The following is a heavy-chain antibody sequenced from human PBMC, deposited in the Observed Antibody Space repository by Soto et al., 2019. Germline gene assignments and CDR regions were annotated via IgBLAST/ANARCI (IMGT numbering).Heavy chain of an antibody. D-gene: IGHD4-17*01. V-gene: IGHV4-34*01. CDR2: INHSGST. CDR1: GGSFSGYY. CDR3: ARGNDYGDIYYFDY. Sequence: QVQLQQWGAGLLKPSETLSLTCAVYGGSFSGYYWSWIPQPPGKGLEWIGEINHSGSTNYNPSLNVRVTISVDTSKNQFSLKLSSVAAADTAVYYCARGNDYGDIYYFDYWGQGTLVTVSS. J-gene: IGHJ4*02.